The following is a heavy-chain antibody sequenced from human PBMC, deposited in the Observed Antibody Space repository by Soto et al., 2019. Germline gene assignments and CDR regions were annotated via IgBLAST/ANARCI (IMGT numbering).Heavy chain of an antibody. V-gene: IGHV3-53*01. D-gene: IGHD4-17*01. J-gene: IGHJ4*02. CDR1: GFTVSSNY. Sequence: PVGSLRLSCAASGFTVSSNYMSWVRQAPGKGLEWVSVIYSGGSTYYADSVKGRFTISRDNSKNTLYLQMNSLRAEDTAVYYCASYDYGDFDYWGQGTLVTVSS. CDR2: IYSGGST. CDR3: ASYDYGDFDY.